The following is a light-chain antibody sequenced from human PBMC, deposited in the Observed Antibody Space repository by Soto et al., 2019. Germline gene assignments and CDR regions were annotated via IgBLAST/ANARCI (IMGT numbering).Light chain of an antibody. Sequence: DIQLTQSPSFLSASVGDRVTITCRASQGISNYLAWYQQNPGTVPKLLIYAASTLQSGVPSRFSGSGSGTEFTLSISRVQTEDFATYYCQHFKPFPITFGGGTRV. CDR1: QGISNY. V-gene: IGKV1-9*01. CDR3: QHFKPFPIT. J-gene: IGKJ4*01. CDR2: AAS.